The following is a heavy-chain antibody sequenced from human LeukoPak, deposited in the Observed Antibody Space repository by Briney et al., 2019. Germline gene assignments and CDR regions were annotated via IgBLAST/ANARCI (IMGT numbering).Heavy chain of an antibody. J-gene: IGHJ4*02. V-gene: IGHV3-7*03. CDR3: ARDPHYGAIDY. D-gene: IGHD3-16*01. Sequence: GGSLRLSCAASGITFSGSWMSWVRQAPGKGLDWVADINQDGGQKYYVDSVKGRFTISRDNARNSLYLQMNSLRAEDTAVYYCARDPHYGAIDYWGQGTLVIVSS. CDR2: INQDGGQK. CDR1: GITFSGSW.